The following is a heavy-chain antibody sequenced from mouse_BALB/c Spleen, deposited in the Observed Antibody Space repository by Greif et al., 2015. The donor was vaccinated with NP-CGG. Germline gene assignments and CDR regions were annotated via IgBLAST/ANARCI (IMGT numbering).Heavy chain of an antibody. D-gene: IGHD2-1*01. V-gene: IGHV1-7*01. J-gene: IGHJ3*01. CDR3: AIKLYSWFAY. CDR2: INPSTGYT. Sequence: QVQLQQSGAELAKPGASVKMSCKASGYTFTSYWTHWVKQRPGQGLEWIGYINPSTGYTEYNQKFKDKATLTADKSSSTAYMQLSSLTSEDSAVYYCAIKLYSWFAYWGQGTLVTVSA. CDR1: GYTFTSYW.